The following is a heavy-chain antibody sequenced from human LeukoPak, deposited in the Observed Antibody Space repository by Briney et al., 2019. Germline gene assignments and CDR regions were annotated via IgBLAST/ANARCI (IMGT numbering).Heavy chain of an antibody. J-gene: IGHJ5*02. CDR2: ISYDGSNK. Sequence: PGGSLRLSCAASGFTFSSYWMTWVRQAPGKGLEWVAVISYDGSNKYYADSVKGRFTISRDNSKNTLYLQMNSLRAEDTAVYYCAREMVVVAATFLVGWFDPWGQGTLVTVSS. CDR3: AREMVVVAATFLVGWFDP. CDR1: GFTFSSYW. V-gene: IGHV3-30-3*01. D-gene: IGHD2-15*01.